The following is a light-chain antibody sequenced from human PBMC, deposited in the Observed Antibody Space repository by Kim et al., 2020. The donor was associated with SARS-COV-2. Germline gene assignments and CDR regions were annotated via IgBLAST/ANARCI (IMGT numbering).Light chain of an antibody. CDR3: QQYDNLPLT. CDR2: EAS. V-gene: IGKV1-33*01. CDR1: QDISNY. J-gene: IGKJ4*01. Sequence: ASVGNRVTIPCRASQDISNYLNWYQQKPGKTPKLLIYEASNLETGVSSRFSGSGSGTDFTFSISSQQPEEIATYYCQQYDNLPLTFCGGTKVDIK.